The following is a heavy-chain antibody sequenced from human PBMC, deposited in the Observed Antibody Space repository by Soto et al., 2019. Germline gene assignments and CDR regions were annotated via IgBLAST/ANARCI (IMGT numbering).Heavy chain of an antibody. CDR1: GFTISNYG. CDR3: ATTRVGPCSSSICFSGIFDGMDV. Sequence: GGSLRLSCAASGFTISNYGMHWVRQAPGKGLEWVAVISYDGTITYYADSVKGRFTISRDNSKNTLYLQMNSLGTEDTAVYYCATTRVGPCSSSICFSGIFDGMDVWGQGTTVTVSS. V-gene: IGHV3-30-3*01. J-gene: IGHJ6*02. D-gene: IGHD2-2*01. CDR2: ISYDGTIT.